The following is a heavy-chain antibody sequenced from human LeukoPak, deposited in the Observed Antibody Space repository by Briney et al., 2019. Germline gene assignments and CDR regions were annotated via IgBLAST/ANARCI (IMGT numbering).Heavy chain of an antibody. Sequence: SETLSLTCTVSGGSISSYYWSWIRQPPGKGLEWIGYIYYSGSTNYNPSLKSRVTISVDTSKNQFSLKLRSVTAADTAVYYCARVGYYDILTGYYSVDAFDIWGQGTMVTVSS. CDR1: GGSISSYY. J-gene: IGHJ3*02. D-gene: IGHD3-9*01. V-gene: IGHV4-59*08. CDR2: IYYSGST. CDR3: ARVGYYDILTGYYSVDAFDI.